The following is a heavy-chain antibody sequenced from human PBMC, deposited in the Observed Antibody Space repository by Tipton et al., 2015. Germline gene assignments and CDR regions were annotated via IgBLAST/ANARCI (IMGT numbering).Heavy chain of an antibody. D-gene: IGHD3-9*01. CDR2: IHPSDSET. CDR1: RYTFSNHW. J-gene: IGHJ4*02. Sequence: QLVQSGGEVKKPGESLKISCKVSRYTFSNHWIGWVRQMPGKGLEWVGIIHPSDSETKYSPSFEGLVTISADKSTSTAYLQWSSLKASDTAVYYCARRLPYFEWSKVYYSDYWGQGSPVTVSP. CDR3: ARRLPYFEWSKVYYSDY. V-gene: IGHV5-51*01.